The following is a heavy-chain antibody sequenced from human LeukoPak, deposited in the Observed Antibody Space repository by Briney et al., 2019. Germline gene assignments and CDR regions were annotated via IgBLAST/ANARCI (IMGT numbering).Heavy chain of an antibody. V-gene: IGHV3-7*03. Sequence: GGSLRLSCAASGFTFSSYWMSWVRQAPGKGLEWVANIKQDGSEKYYVDSVKGRFTISRDNAKNSLYLQMNSLRAEDTAVYYCAREGGGHYPNWFDPWGQGTLVTVSS. CDR3: AREGGGHYPNWFDP. J-gene: IGHJ5*02. D-gene: IGHD3-22*01. CDR2: IKQDGSEK. CDR1: GFTFSSYW.